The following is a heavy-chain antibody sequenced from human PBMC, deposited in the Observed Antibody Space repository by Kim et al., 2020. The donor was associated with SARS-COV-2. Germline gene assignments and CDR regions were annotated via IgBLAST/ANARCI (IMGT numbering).Heavy chain of an antibody. CDR2: IYYSGST. Sequence: SETLSLTCTVSGGSISSGSYYWGWIRQPPGKGLEWIGSIYYSGSTYYNPSLKSRVTISVDTSKNQFSLKLSSVTAADTAVYYCARHPPDYGEDYWGQGTLVTVSS. D-gene: IGHD4-17*01. CDR3: ARHPPDYGEDY. CDR1: GGSISSGSYY. V-gene: IGHV4-39*01. J-gene: IGHJ4*02.